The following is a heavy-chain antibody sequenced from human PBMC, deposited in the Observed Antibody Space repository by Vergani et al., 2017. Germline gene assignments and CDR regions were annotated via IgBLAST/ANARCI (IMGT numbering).Heavy chain of an antibody. CDR3: ARHELEMNAFDI. D-gene: IGHD1-1*01. CDR2: IYTSGST. J-gene: IGHJ3*02. CDR1: GGSISSYY. V-gene: IGHV4-4*07. Sequence: QVQLQESGPGLVKPSETLSLPCPVSGGSISSYYWSWIRQPAGKGLEWIGRIYTSGSTNYNPSLKSRVTISVDTSKNQFSLKLSSVTAADTAVYYCARHELEMNAFDIWGQGTMVTVSS.